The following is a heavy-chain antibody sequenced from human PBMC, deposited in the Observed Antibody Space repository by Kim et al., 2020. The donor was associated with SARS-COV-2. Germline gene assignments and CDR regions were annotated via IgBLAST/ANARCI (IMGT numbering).Heavy chain of an antibody. CDR3: ARHPRWADYYYYGMDV. J-gene: IGHJ6*01. CDR1: GGSISSSSYY. Sequence: ETLSLTCTVSGGSISSSSYYWGWIRQPPGKGLEWIGSIYYSGSTYYNPSLKSRVTISVDTSKNQFSLKLSSVTAADTAVYYCARHPRWADYYYYGMDVW. V-gene: IGHV4-39*01. CDR2: IYYSGST.